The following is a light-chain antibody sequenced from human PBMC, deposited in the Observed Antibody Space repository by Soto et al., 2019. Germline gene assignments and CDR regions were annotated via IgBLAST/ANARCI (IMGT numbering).Light chain of an antibody. J-gene: IGLJ2*01. V-gene: IGLV2-8*01. Sequence: QSALTQPPSASGSPGQSVTISCTGTSSDVGGDDDVSWYQQQSGEAPKLIIYEVPNRPSGVPDRFSGSKSGNTASLTVSGLQAEDEADYYCSSYAGSNNVIFGAGTKLTVL. CDR3: SSYAGSNNVI. CDR2: EVP. CDR1: SSDVGGDDD.